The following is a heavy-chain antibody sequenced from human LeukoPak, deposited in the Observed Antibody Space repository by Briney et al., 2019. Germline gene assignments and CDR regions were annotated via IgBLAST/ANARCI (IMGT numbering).Heavy chain of an antibody. CDR1: GGSISSGGYS. V-gene: IGHV4-30-4*07. CDR2: IYYSGST. CDR3: ARMGKGESWFGELLPKASYFDY. J-gene: IGHJ4*02. D-gene: IGHD3-10*01. Sequence: SETLSLTCAVSGGSISSGGYSWSWIRQPPGRGLEWIGYIYYSGSTYYNPSLKSRVTISVDTSKNQFSLKLSSVTAADTAVYYCARMGKGESWFGELLPKASYFDYWGQGTLVTVSS.